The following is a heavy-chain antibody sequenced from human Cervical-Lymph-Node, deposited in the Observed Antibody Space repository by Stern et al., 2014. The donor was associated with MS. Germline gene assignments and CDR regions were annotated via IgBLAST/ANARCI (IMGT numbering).Heavy chain of an antibody. Sequence: QVTLRESGPVLVKPTETLTLTCSVSGLSLSNPRMGVSWIRQPPGKALEWLAHLFLTDEKSYSTSLESRLTISRGTSKSQVVLTMTNMDPVDTATYYCARSYSGTYLDWFDPWGQGTLVTVSS. J-gene: IGHJ5*02. CDR3: ARSYSGTYLDWFDP. CDR1: GLSLSNPRMG. V-gene: IGHV2-26*01. CDR2: LFLTDEK. D-gene: IGHD1-26*01.